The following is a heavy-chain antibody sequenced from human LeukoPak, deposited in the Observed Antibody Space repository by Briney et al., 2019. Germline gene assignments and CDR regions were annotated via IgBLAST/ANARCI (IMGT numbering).Heavy chain of an antibody. CDR1: GFTFSTYA. CDR3: AKDVSWNWFDP. CDR2: ISYDGSNK. V-gene: IGHV3-30*18. Sequence: PGGSLRLFCAASGFTFSTYAMHWVRQAPGKGLEWVAVISYDGSNKYYADSVKGRFTISRDNSKNTLYLQMNTLRAEDTAVYYCAKDVSWNWFDPWGQGTLVTVSS. J-gene: IGHJ5*02.